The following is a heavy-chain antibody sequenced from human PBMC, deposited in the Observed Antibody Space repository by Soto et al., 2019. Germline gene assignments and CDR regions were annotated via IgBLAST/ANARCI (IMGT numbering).Heavy chain of an antibody. CDR2: ISDSGGST. Sequence: PRGSLRLSCSASGFTFSSFGMNWVRQAPGKGLEWVSLISDSGGSTYHADSVKGRFTISRDNSKNTLYLQMNSLRAEDTAVYYCAKAATITTLYNFDFWGQGTLVTVSS. V-gene: IGHV3-23*01. D-gene: IGHD4-4*01. J-gene: IGHJ4*02. CDR3: AKAATITTLYNFDF. CDR1: GFTFSSFG.